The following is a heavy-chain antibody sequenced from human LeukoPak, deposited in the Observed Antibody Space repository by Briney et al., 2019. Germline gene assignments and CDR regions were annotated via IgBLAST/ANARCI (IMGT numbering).Heavy chain of an antibody. CDR2: IYYSGST. J-gene: IGHJ6*02. V-gene: IGHV4-59*01. CDR1: GGSISSYY. CDR3: ARAQYSYGLSTSHKNYYYYGMDV. Sequence: SETLSLTCTVSGGSISSYYWTWIRQPPGKGLEWIGYIYYSGSTNYNPSLKSRVTISVDTSKNQFSLKLSSVTAEDTAVYYCARAQYSYGLSTSHKNYYYYGMDVWGQGTTVTVSS. D-gene: IGHD5-18*01.